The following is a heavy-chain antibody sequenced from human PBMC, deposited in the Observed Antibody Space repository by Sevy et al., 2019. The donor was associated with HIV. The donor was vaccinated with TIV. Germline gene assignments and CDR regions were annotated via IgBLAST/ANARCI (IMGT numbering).Heavy chain of an antibody. CDR3: ASRDYGGNSGVFDY. V-gene: IGHV3-53*01. CDR1: GFTVSSNY. D-gene: IGHD4-17*01. CDR2: IYSGGST. Sequence: LTCAASGFTVSSNYMSWVRQAPGKGLEWVSVIYSGGSTYYADSVKGRFTISRDNSKNTLYLQMNSLRAEDTAVYYCASRDYGGNSGVFDYWGQGTLVTVSS. J-gene: IGHJ4*02.